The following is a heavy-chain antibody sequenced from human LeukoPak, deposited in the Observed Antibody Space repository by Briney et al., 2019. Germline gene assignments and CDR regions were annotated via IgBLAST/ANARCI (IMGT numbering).Heavy chain of an antibody. Sequence: EGSGYSFTTYXXXGVRQLPXKXXXXXXXXXXGHSDTRSTPSLQGQVTISADKSSSTAYLQWSSLKASDTAIYYCARQSRGITIFGVANDAFDIWGQGTMVTVSS. CDR2: XXXGHSDT. V-gene: IGHV5-51*01. CDR1: GYSFTTYX. J-gene: IGHJ3*02. CDR3: ARQSRGITIFGVANDAFDI. D-gene: IGHD3-3*01.